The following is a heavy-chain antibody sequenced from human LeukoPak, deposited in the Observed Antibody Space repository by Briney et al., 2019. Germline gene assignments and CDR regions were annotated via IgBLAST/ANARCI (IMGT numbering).Heavy chain of an antibody. J-gene: IGHJ4*02. V-gene: IGHV3-48*03. Sequence: GGSLRLSCAASGFTFSSYEMNWVRQAPGKGLGWVSYISSSGSTIYYAASVKGRFTISRDNAKNSLYLQMNSLRAEDTAVYYCARETGVVGATRFFDYWGQGTLVTVSS. CDR2: ISSSGSTI. CDR1: GFTFSSYE. CDR3: ARETGVVGATRFFDY. D-gene: IGHD1-26*01.